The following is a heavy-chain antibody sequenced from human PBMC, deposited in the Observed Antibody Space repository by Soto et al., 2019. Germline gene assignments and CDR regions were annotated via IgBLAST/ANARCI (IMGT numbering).Heavy chain of an antibody. Sequence: PXXTLSLPCTVSGGSLSSYRWSWIRQPAGKGLEWIGRLNNYGNTHYNTSLKSRVTVSVDTSRKQFFLTLRSVTAAHSAVYHCGRESGETWDYEDSWGQGTPGTVSS. J-gene: IGHJ5*02. V-gene: IGHV4-4*07. CDR2: LNNYGNT. CDR3: GRESGETWDYEDS. CDR1: GGSLSSYR. D-gene: IGHD1-7*01.